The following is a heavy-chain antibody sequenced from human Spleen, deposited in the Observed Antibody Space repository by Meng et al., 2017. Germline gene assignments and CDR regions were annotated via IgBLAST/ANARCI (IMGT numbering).Heavy chain of an antibody. D-gene: IGHD3-10*01. CDR3: ARCYYYGSGTFDY. V-gene: IGHV1-3*01. CDR2: SNGGNGNT. J-gene: IGHJ4*02. Sequence: QVQLAWSGDEVKKPGASMRVSCKASEYPFTSYAIHWVRQAPGQRLEWMGWSNGGNGNTKYSQKFQGRVTITRDTSASMAYMELSSLRSEDTAVYYCARCYYYGSGTFDYWGQGTLVTVSS. CDR1: EYPFTSYA.